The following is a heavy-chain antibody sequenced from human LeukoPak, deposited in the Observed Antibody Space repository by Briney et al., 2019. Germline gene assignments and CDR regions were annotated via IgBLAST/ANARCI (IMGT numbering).Heavy chain of an antibody. V-gene: IGHV3-23*01. J-gene: IGHJ4*02. CDR2: ISGSGGST. Sequence: GGSLRLSCAASGFTFSSYAMSWVRQAPGKGLEWVSAISGSGGSTCYADSVKGRFTISRDNSKNTLYLQMNSLRAEDTAVYYCAKDSDYYGSGSFDYWGQGTLVTVSS. D-gene: IGHD3-10*01. CDR1: GFTFSSYA. CDR3: AKDSDYYGSGSFDY.